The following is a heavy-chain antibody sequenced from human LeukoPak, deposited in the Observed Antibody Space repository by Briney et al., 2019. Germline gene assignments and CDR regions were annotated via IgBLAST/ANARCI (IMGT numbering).Heavy chain of an antibody. J-gene: IGHJ5*02. CDR1: GGSISSSSYY. CDR3: AGPDPVGSSGWYWFDP. D-gene: IGHD6-19*01. Sequence: PSETLSLTCTVSGGSISSSSYYWSSIRQPPGKGLEWIGEINHSGSTNYHPSLKSQVTISVDTSKNQFSLKLSSVTAADTAVYYCAGPDPVGSSGWYWFDPWGEGTLVTVSS. V-gene: IGHV4-39*07. CDR2: INHSGST.